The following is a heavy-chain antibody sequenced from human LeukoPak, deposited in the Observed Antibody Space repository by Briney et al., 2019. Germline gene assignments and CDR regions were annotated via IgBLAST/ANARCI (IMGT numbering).Heavy chain of an antibody. CDR3: ARDLTMIVVVPGY. D-gene: IGHD3-22*01. V-gene: IGHV1-2*02. CDR2: INPNSGDT. Sequence: ASVKVSCKASGYTFTGYYLHWVRRAPGQGLEWMGWINPNSGDTNYAQKFQGRVTMTRDTSINTAYMELSRLRSDDTAVYHCARDLTMIVVVPGYWGQGTLVTVSS. J-gene: IGHJ4*02. CDR1: GYTFTGYY.